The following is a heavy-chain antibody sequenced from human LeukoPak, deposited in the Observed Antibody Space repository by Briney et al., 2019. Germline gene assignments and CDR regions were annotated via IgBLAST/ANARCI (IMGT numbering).Heavy chain of an antibody. J-gene: IGHJ4*02. D-gene: IGHD1-26*01. CDR2: ISYDGSNA. V-gene: IGHV3-30-3*01. CDR1: GFTFSSYA. CDR3: ATPIVGARVDY. Sequence: PGGSLRLSCRASGFTFSSYAMHWVRQAPGKGLEWVAVISYDGSNALYADSVKGRFTISRDNSKNTLYLQMNSLRAEDTAVYYCATPIVGARVDYWGQGTLVTVSS.